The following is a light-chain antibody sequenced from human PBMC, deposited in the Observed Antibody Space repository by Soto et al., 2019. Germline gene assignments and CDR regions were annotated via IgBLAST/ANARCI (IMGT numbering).Light chain of an antibody. CDR2: EVS. Sequence: QSALTQPPSASGSPGQSVTISCTGTSSDVGGYNYVSWYQQHPGKAPKLMIYEVSKRPSRVPDRFSGSKSGNTASLTVSGLQTEDEADYYCSSHAAGGVFGGGTKLTVL. J-gene: IGLJ3*02. CDR3: SSHAAGGV. CDR1: SSDVGGYNY. V-gene: IGLV2-8*01.